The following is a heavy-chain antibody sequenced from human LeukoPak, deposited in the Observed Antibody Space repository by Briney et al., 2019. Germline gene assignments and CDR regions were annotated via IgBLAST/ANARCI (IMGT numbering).Heavy chain of an antibody. CDR3: ARRGNYYDFWSGYAPVDY. D-gene: IGHD3-3*01. CDR2: VYYSRGT. CDR1: GVSISSGNYY. J-gene: IGHJ4*02. Sequence: SETLSLTCTVSGVSISSGNYYCGWIRQPPGKGLEWIGSVYYSRGTYYNPSLKSRVTISVDTSENQFSLKLSSVTAADTAVYYCARRGNYYDFWSGYAPVDYWGQGTLVTVSS. V-gene: IGHV4-39*01.